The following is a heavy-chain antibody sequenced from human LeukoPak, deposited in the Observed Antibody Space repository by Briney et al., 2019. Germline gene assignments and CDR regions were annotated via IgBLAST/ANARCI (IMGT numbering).Heavy chain of an antibody. V-gene: IGHV3-7*01. J-gene: IGHJ4*02. Sequence: GGSLRLSCAASGFTFSRYWMTWVRQAPGKGLEWVANIKQDGSEKYYVDSVKGRFTVSRDNSKNTLYLQMNSLRAEDTAVYYCVEGYCTNGVCATSVEFDYWGQGTLVTVSS. CDR2: IKQDGSEK. CDR3: VEGYCTNGVCATSVEFDY. D-gene: IGHD2-8*01. CDR1: GFTFSRYW.